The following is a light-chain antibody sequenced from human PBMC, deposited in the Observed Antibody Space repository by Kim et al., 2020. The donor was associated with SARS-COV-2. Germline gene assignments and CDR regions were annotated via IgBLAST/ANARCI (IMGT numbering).Light chain of an antibody. J-gene: IGLJ3*02. CDR3: LLFDGSTLNWV. V-gene: IGLV7-43*01. Sequence: GTVTLTCASRTGADTSGYFPNWFQQKPGRPPRALIYSTHNKHSWTPARFSGSLLGGKAALTLSDVQPEDEADYYCLLFDGSTLNWVFGGGTKLTVL. CDR1: TGADTSGYF. CDR2: STH.